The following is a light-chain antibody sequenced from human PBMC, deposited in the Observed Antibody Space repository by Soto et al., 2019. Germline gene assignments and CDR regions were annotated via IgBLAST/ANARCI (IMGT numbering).Light chain of an antibody. V-gene: IGKV3-20*01. J-gene: IGKJ4*01. Sequence: VLTQSPDTLSLSPGERATLSCRASQSVRSSYLAWYQQKPGQAPRLLIYGASRRATGIPDRFSGSGSGTDFTLTISRLDPVDYVGDYCQQYRTSLVTFAGGTKVDIK. CDR2: GAS. CDR3: QQYRTSLVT. CDR1: QSVRSSY.